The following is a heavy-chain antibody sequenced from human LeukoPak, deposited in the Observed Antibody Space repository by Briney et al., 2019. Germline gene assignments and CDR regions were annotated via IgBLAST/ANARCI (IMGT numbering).Heavy chain of an antibody. V-gene: IGHV3-11*04. CDR3: ARGANYYDSSGYHGVYY. J-gene: IGHJ4*02. Sequence: PGGSLRLSCVASGITFNDAWLSWVRQAPGKGLEWVSYISSSGSTIYYADSVKGRFTISRDNAKNSLYLQMNSLRAEDTAVYYCARGANYYDSSGYHGVYYWGQGTLVTVSS. CDR2: ISSSGSTI. D-gene: IGHD3-22*01. CDR1: GITFNDAW.